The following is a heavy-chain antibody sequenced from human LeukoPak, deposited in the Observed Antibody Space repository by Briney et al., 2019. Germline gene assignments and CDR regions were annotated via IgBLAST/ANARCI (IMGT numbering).Heavy chain of an antibody. CDR3: AKDLEASYSGWYFDH. Sequence: PGGSLRLSSAASGLTFSNFGMNWVRQAPGKGLEWVSSITRSGSSTYYADSVKGRYTISRDNSKNTLYLQMNSLRAEDTAVYYCAKDLEASYSGWYFDHWGQGTLVTVST. D-gene: IGHD6-19*01. J-gene: IGHJ4*02. V-gene: IGHV3-23*01. CDR1: GLTFSNFG. CDR2: ITRSGSST.